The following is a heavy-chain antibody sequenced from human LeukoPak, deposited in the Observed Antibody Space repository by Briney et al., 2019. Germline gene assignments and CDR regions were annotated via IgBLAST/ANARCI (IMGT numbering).Heavy chain of an antibody. CDR1: GFTFSSYE. CDR2: ISGSGTTI. D-gene: IGHD3-9*01. CDR3: ARDGVLRYFDWLSGYNWFDP. J-gene: IGHJ5*02. V-gene: IGHV3-48*03. Sequence: GGSLRLSCAASGFTFSSYEMNWVRQAPGKGLEWVSYISGSGTTIYYADSVKGRFTISRDSAKNSVSLQMNSLRAEDTAVYYCARDGVLRYFDWLSGYNWFDPWGQGTLVTVSS.